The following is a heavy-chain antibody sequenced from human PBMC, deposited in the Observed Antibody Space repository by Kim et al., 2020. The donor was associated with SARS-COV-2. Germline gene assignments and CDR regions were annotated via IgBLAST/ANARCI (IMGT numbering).Heavy chain of an antibody. CDR1: GGSISSSSYY. J-gene: IGHJ4*02. CDR3: ASATVLRYFDWFFDY. D-gene: IGHD3-9*01. Sequence: SETLSLTCTVSGGSISSSSYYWGWIRQPPGKGLEWIGSIYYSGSTYYNPSLKSRVTISVDTSKNQFSLKLSSVTAADTAVYYCASATVLRYFDWFFDYWGQGTLVTVSS. V-gene: IGHV4-39*01. CDR2: IYYSGST.